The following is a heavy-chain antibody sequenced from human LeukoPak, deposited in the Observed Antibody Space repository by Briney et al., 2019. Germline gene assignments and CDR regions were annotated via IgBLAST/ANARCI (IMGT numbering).Heavy chain of an antibody. CDR3: AREVAYEQQLVRYDAFDI. CDR2: IYYSGST. J-gene: IGHJ3*02. CDR1: GGSISSYY. D-gene: IGHD6-13*01. Sequence: SETLSLTCTVSGGSISSYYWSWIRQPPGKGLEWIGYIYYSGSTNYNPSLKSRVTISVDTSKNQFSLKLSSVTAADTAVYYCAREVAYEQQLVRYDAFDIWGQGTMVTVSS. V-gene: IGHV4-59*01.